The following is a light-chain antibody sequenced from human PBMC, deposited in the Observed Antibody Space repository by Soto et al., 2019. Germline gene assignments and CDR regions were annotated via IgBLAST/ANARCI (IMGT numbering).Light chain of an antibody. CDR3: CSYAGDYMFV. J-gene: IGLJ1*01. CDR1: SSDVGAYNY. V-gene: IGLV2-14*01. CDR2: EVN. Sequence: QSVLTQPASVSGSPGQSITISCTGTSSDVGAYNYVSWYQQHPGKAPKLMIYEVNYRPSGVSNRFSGSKSGITASLTISGLQAEDEADYYCCSYAGDYMFVFGTGTQLTVL.